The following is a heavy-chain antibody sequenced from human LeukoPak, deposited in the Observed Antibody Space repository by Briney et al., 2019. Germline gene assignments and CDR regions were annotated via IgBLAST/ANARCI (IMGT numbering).Heavy chain of an antibody. CDR2: IHHSGST. CDR3: ARGLGSHPYTLWFGELGAFDI. CDR1: GGPVRDNY. V-gene: IGHV4-34*01. D-gene: IGHD3-10*01. Sequence: SETLSLTCAVYGGPVRDNYWSWIRQPPGKGLEWIGEIHHSGSTKYNPSLKSRVTISLDTSKNQFSLKLNSMTAADTAVYYCARGLGSHPYTLWFGELGAFDIWGQGTMVTVSS. J-gene: IGHJ3*02.